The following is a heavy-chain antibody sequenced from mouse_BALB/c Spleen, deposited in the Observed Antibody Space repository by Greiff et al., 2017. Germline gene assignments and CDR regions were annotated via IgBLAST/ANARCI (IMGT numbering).Heavy chain of an antibody. J-gene: IGHJ4*01. D-gene: IGHD2-1*01. CDR2: IFPGSGNT. CDR3: ARDGLYGNSPYAMDY. CDR1: GYSFTSYY. Sequence: VQVVESGPELVKPGASVKISCKASGYSFTSYYIHWVKQRPGQGLEWIGWIFPGSGNTKYNEKFKGKATLTSDTSSSTAYMQLSSLTSEDSAVYFCARDGLYGNSPYAMDYWGQGTSVTVSS. V-gene: IGHV1-66*01.